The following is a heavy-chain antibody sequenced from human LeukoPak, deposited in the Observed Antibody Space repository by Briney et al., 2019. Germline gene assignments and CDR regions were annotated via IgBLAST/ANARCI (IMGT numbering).Heavy chain of an antibody. CDR2: IFSTGAT. V-gene: IGHV4-59*11. Sequence: SAALSLTCTVSGGSLSSHYWSWIRQPPGKGLELIGHIFSTGATFYNPSLSGRVSISLDTSRNQFSLKLTSVTAADTAVYYCASFSSDCSTASCYLTYWGQGTLVTVSS. CDR3: ASFSSDCSTASCYLTY. CDR1: GGSLSSHY. D-gene: IGHD2-2*01. J-gene: IGHJ4*02.